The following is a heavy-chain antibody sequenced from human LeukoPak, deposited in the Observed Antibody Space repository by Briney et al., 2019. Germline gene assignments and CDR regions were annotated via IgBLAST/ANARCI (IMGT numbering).Heavy chain of an antibody. CDR1: GGSISSYY. D-gene: IGHD4-17*01. CDR3: ARRNYGDYGFDY. J-gene: IGHJ4*02. Sequence: SETLSLTCTVSGGSISSYYWSWIRQPPGKGLEWIGYIYYSGSTNYNPSLKSRVTISVDTSKNQFSLKLSSLTAADTAVYYCARRNYGDYGFDYWGQGTLVTVSS. CDR2: IYYSGST. V-gene: IGHV4-59*08.